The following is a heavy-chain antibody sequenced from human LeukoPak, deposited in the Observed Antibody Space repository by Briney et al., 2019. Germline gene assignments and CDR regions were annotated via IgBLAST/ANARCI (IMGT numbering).Heavy chain of an antibody. CDR1: GFTFSNYG. D-gene: IGHD4-11*01. CDR2: IQSDGNIK. J-gene: IGHJ4*02. Sequence: GGSLRLSCVASGFTFSNYGMHWVRQTPGRGLEWVSFIQSDGNIKYYADSVKGRFTISRDNSKNTLSLQMSNLRAEDTAVYYCVVSVTKYWGQGTLVTVSS. CDR3: VVSVTKY. V-gene: IGHV3-30*02.